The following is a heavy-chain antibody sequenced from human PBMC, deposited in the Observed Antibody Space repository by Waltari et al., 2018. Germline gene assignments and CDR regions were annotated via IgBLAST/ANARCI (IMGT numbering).Heavy chain of an antibody. D-gene: IGHD1-26*01. CDR3: VKGSASYSRDFDC. V-gene: IGHV3-23*01. Sequence: EVQLLESGGDLVQPGGSLRLSCAASGFTFSNCAMSWVRQAPGKGLDWVSCISGDGSSTDYADSVKGRFTISRDNSKDTLYLQMNSLRAEDTAVYYCVKGSASYSRDFDCWGQGALVTVSS. J-gene: IGHJ4*02. CDR1: GFTFSNCA. CDR2: ISGDGSST.